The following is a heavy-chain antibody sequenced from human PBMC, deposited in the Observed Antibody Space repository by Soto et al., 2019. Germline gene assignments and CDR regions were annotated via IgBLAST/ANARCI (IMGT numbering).Heavy chain of an antibody. Sequence: QVQLVQSGAEVKKPGSSVTVSCKASGGTFGNSAISWVRQAPGQGLEWMGGIIPIFPTPDYAQKFQGRVTXAXDXXLTTAYVELTSLRSEATAVYYCAGDKDRQQLGGNYDDGIHGWGQGSTVTVAS. CDR2: IIPIFPTP. V-gene: IGHV1-69*05. CDR1: GGTFGNSA. J-gene: IGHJ6*02. D-gene: IGHD3-3*02. CDR3: AGDKDRQQLGGNYDDGIHG.